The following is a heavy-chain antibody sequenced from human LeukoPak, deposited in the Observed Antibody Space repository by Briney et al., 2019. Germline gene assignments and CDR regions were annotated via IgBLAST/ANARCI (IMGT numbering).Heavy chain of an antibody. V-gene: IGHV3-48*03. J-gene: IGHJ5*02. CDR3: AGEELLAVAGTDWFDP. CDR1: GFTFSSYE. CDR2: ISSSGSTI. D-gene: IGHD6-19*01. Sequence: GGSLRLSCAASGFTFSSYEMNWVRQAPGKGLEWVSYISSSGSTIYYADSVKGRFTISRDNAKNSLYLQMNSLRAEDTAVYYCAGEELLAVAGTDWFDPWGQGTLVTVSS.